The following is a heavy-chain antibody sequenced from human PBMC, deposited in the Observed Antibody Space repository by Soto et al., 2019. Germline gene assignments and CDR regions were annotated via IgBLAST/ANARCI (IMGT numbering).Heavy chain of an antibody. CDR1: GFTFGSYG. CDR3: ARARHSTSSGYFEY. Sequence: QVQLVESGGGVVRPGESLRLSCAASGFTFGSYGIHWVRQAPGKGLEWVAVIWYDGSDKYYGDSVKGRFTISRDNSQNTLYLQMNSLRVEDTAVYYCARARHSTSSGYFEYWGQGALVTVSS. CDR2: IWYDGSDK. V-gene: IGHV3-33*01. J-gene: IGHJ4*02. D-gene: IGHD6-6*01.